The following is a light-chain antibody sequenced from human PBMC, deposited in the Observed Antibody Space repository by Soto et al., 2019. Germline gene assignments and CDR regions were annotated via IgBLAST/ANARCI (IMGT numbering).Light chain of an antibody. CDR1: QSINTRY. CDR3: QQYDDSARYK. J-gene: IGKJ2*01. CDR2: ATS. Sequence: EIVLTQSPGTLSLSPGERATLSCRASQSINTRYSAWYQQKPGQPPRLLIYATSSRAPGIPDRFSGSVSGTDFTLTISRLEPEDFAVYYCQQYDDSARYKFGQGTNLDIK. V-gene: IGKV3-20*01.